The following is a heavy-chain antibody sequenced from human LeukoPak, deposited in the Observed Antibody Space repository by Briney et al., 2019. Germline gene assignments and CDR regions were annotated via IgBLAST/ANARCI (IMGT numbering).Heavy chain of an antibody. CDR1: GFTFTNAW. V-gene: IGHV3-15*07. J-gene: IGHJ4*02. CDR2: IKSKADGETI. CDR3: STLTSRGLSDS. Sequence: GGSLRLSCAASGFTFTNAWMNWVRQAPGKGLEWVGRIKSKADGETIDYAAPVKGRFTFSRDDSKNMLFLQMNSLKSEDTAVYYCSTLTSRGLSDSWGQGTLVTVSS. D-gene: IGHD1-20*01.